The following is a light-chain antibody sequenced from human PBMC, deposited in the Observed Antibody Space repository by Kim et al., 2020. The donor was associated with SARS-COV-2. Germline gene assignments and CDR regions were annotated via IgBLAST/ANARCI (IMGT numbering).Light chain of an antibody. Sequence: RKVTISCSGSSSNIGKNYVSWYQQLPGTAPKLLIYDNNKRPSGIPDRFSGSKSGTSATLGITGLQTGDEADYYCGTWDSSLSAVVFGGGTQLTVL. CDR2: DNN. J-gene: IGLJ2*01. CDR1: SSNIGKNY. V-gene: IGLV1-51*01. CDR3: GTWDSSLSAVV.